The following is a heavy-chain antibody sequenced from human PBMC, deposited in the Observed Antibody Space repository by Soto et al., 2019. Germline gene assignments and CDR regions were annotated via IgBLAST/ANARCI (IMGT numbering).Heavy chain of an antibody. CDR2: IIPIFGTA. Sequence: SVKVSCKASGGTFSSYAISWVRQAPGQGLEWMGGIIPIFGTANYAQKFQGRVTITADESTSTAYMELSSLRSEDTAVYYCASPSESSSSGFYYCYGMDVWGQGTTVTVSS. D-gene: IGHD6-6*01. CDR3: ASPSESSSSGFYYCYGMDV. J-gene: IGHJ6*02. CDR1: GGTFSSYA. V-gene: IGHV1-69*13.